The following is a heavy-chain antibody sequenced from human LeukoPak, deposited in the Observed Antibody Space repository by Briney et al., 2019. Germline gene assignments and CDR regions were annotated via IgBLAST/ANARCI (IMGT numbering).Heavy chain of an antibody. J-gene: IGHJ3*02. CDR1: GYTLTELS. CDR3: ATVGYSSSWYLVMGAFDI. V-gene: IGHV1-24*01. CDR2: FDPEDGET. Sequence: ASVKVSCKVSGYTLTELSMHWVRQAPGKGLEWMGGFDPEDGETIYAQKFQGRVTMTEDTSTDTAYMELSSLRSEDTAVYYCATVGYSSSWYLVMGAFDIWGQGTMVTVSS. D-gene: IGHD6-13*01.